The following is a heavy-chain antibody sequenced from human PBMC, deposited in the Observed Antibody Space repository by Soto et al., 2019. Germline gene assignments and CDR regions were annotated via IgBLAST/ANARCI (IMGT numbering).Heavy chain of an antibody. D-gene: IGHD2-8*01. Sequence: ASVKVSCKASGYTFTSYGISWVRQAPGQGLEWMGWISAYNGNTNYAQKLQGRVTMTTDTSTSTAYMELRSLRSDDTAVYYCARAGIVLMVYADFAYWGQGTLVTVSS. V-gene: IGHV1-18*01. CDR1: GYTFTSYG. CDR3: ARAGIVLMVYADFAY. CDR2: ISAYNGNT. J-gene: IGHJ4*02.